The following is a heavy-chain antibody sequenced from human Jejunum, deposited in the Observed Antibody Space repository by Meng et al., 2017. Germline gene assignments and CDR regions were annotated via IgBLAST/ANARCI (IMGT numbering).Heavy chain of an antibody. CDR3: ARVSAVYYGSGTYYAN. V-gene: IGHV3-30*01. J-gene: IGHJ4*02. Sequence: GESLMISCAASGFSFSSYAMHWVRQAPGKGLEWVALMSYDGSNKYYADSVRGRSTISRDNFKNTLYLQMNSLTPEDTAVYYCARVSAVYYGSGTYYANWGQGTLVTVSS. CDR1: GFSFSSYA. D-gene: IGHD3-10*01. CDR2: MSYDGSNK.